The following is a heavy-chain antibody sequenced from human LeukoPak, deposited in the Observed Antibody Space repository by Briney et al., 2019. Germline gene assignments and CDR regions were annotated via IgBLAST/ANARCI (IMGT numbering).Heavy chain of an antibody. CDR3: ARRAIAEGFDY. J-gene: IGHJ4*02. D-gene: IGHD6-13*01. Sequence: PGGSLRLSCAGSGFTFSSYSMNWVRQAPGKGLEWVSSISSTSSHIYYADSVKGRFTISRDNAKNSLYLQMNSLRVEDTAVYYCARRAIAEGFDYWGQGTLVTVSS. V-gene: IGHV3-21*01. CDR1: GFTFSSYS. CDR2: ISSTSSHI.